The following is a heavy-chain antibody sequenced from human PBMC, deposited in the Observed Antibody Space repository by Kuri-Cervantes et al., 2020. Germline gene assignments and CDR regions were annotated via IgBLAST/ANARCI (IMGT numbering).Heavy chain of an antibody. Sequence: SLKISCAASGFTFDDYAMHWVRQAPGKGLEWVSGISWNSGSIGYADSVKGRFTISRDNAKNSLYLQMNSLRDEDTAVCYCARVGSYYEDAFDIWGQGTMVTVSS. CDR3: ARVGSYYEDAFDI. J-gene: IGHJ3*02. CDR2: ISWNSGSI. CDR1: GFTFDDYA. D-gene: IGHD1-26*01. V-gene: IGHV3-9*01.